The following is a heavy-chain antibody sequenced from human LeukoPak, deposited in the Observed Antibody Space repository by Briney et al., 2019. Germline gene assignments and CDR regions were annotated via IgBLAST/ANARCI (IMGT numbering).Heavy chain of an antibody. CDR1: GFTFSSYG. CDR2: IRNDGSDK. Sequence: PGGSLRLSCAASGFTFSSYGIHWVRQAPGKGLEWVAFIRNDGSDKYHADSVKGRFTISRDNSKNTLYLQMNSLRTEDTAVYYCANEWLHVSGSYKANNWGQGTLVTVSS. CDR3: ANEWLHVSGSYKANN. V-gene: IGHV3-30*02. D-gene: IGHD3-10*01. J-gene: IGHJ4*02.